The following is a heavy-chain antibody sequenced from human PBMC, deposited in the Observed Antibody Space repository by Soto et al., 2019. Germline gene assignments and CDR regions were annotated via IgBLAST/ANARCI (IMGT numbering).Heavy chain of an antibody. CDR3: ARPGKNDACDT. D-gene: IGHD1-1*01. CDR2: IDHSDSYT. V-gene: IGHV5-10-1*01. J-gene: IGHJ3*02. CDR1: GYSFTSYW. Sequence: GESLKISCQGSGYSFTSYWISWVRQMPGKGLEWMGRIDHSDSYTNYSPSFQGHVTISADKSISTAYLPWSSLKASDTAMYYGARPGKNDACDTGGKGTMVTVS.